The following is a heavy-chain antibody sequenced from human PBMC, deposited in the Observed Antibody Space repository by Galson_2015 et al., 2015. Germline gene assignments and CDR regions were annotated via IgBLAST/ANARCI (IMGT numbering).Heavy chain of an antibody. CDR1: GFSLSTSGVG. CDR2: IYWDDDK. D-gene: IGHD3-10*01. V-gene: IGHV2-5*02. J-gene: IGHJ4*02. CDR3: ALLYGSGSYYNY. Sequence: PALVKPTQTLTLTCTFSGFSLSTSGVGVGWIRQPPGKALEWLALIYWDDDKRYSPSLKSRLTITKDTSKNQVVLTMTNMDPVDTATYYCALLYGSGSYYNYWGQGTLVTVSS.